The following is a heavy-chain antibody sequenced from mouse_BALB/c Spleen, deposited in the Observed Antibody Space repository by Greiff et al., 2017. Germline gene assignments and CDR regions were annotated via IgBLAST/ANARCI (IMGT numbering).Heavy chain of an antibody. CDR1: GFDFSRYW. CDR2: INPGSSTI. CDR3: ARLGLGNYAMDY. J-gene: IGHJ4*01. V-gene: IGHV4-2*02. Sequence: EGQLVESGGGLVQPGGSLNLSCAASGFDFSRYWMSWARQAPGKGQEWIGEINPGSSTINYTPSLKDKFIISRDNAKNTLYLQMSKVRSEDTALYYCARLGLGNYAMDYWGQGTSVTVSS. D-gene: IGHD3-1*01.